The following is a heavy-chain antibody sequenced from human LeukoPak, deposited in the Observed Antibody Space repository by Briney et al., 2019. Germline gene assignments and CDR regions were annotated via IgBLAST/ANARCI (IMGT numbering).Heavy chain of an antibody. CDR2: ISSSSSTI. D-gene: IGHD1-26*01. V-gene: IGHV3-48*01. Sequence: GGSLRLSCAASGFTFSSYSMNWVRQAPGKGLEWVSYISSSSSTIYYADSVKGRFTISRDNAKNSLYLQMNSLRAEDTAVYYCATGRGSPGDYYYYYMDVWGKGTTVTVSS. CDR1: GFTFSSYS. J-gene: IGHJ6*03. CDR3: ATGRGSPGDYYYYYMDV.